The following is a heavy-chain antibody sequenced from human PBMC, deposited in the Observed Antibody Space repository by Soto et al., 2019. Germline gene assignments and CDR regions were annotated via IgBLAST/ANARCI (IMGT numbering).Heavy chain of an antibody. Sequence: SDTLSLTCTVSGGAISSSYWSWIRQPPGEGLEWFGYIYYSGSTNYNPSLKSRVTISVDTSKNQFSLKLSSVTAADTAVYYCARETRGAVAAATYYYYYYMDVWGKGTTVT. D-gene: IGHD6-13*01. J-gene: IGHJ6*03. CDR3: ARETRGAVAAATYYYYYYMDV. CDR1: GGAISSSY. V-gene: IGHV4-59*01. CDR2: IYYSGST.